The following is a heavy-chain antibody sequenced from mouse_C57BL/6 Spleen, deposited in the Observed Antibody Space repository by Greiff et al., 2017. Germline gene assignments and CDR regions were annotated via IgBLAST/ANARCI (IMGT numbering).Heavy chain of an antibody. D-gene: IGHD1-1*01. V-gene: IGHV1-64*01. J-gene: IGHJ4*01. Sequence: QVQLQQPGAELVKPGASVKLSCKASGYTFTSYWMHWVKQRPGQGLEWIGMIHPNSGSTNYNEKFKSKATLTVDKSSSTAYMQLSSLTSEDSAVYYCARSGLSSGVYYAMDYWGQGTSVTVSS. CDR3: ARSGLSSGVYYAMDY. CDR2: IHPNSGST. CDR1: GYTFTSYW.